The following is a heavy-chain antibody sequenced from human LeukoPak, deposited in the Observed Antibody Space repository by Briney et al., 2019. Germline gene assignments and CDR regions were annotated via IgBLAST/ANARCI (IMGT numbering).Heavy chain of an antibody. CDR3: VHRTTVTSVDH. Sequence: SGPTLVKPTQTLTLTCTFSGFSLSTNAVVVGWFRQPPGKALEWLTFIYGNDDKRYSPSLESRLTITKDTSKNQVVLTMTDMDYVDTATYYCVHRTTVTSVDHWGQGTLVTVSS. CDR1: GFSLSTNAVV. V-gene: IGHV2-5*01. CDR2: IYGNDDK. J-gene: IGHJ4*02. D-gene: IGHD4-17*01.